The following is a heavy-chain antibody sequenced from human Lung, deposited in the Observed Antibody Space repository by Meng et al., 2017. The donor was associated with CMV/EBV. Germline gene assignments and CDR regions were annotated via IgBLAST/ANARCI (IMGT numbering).Heavy chain of an antibody. CDR1: GFTFSSYE. V-gene: IGHV3-48*03. CDR2: ISSSGSTI. Sequence: GGSXRLSCAASGFTFSSYEMNWVRQAPGKGLEWVSYISSSGSTIYYADSVKGRFTISRDNAKNSLYLQMNSLRAEDTAVYYCAREKGDWFDPWCQGTLVTVSS. CDR3: AREKGDWFDP. J-gene: IGHJ5*02.